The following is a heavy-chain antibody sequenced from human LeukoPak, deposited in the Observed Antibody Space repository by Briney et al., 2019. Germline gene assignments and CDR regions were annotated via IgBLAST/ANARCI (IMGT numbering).Heavy chain of an antibody. CDR1: GFNFSRYW. CDR2: TSPSGNTI. J-gene: IGHJ3*02. CDR3: ARDFHRYCYDCGDYYTTFDI. Sequence: GGSLRPSCVGSGFNFSRYWMNWVRQAPGKGLEWVSYTSPSGNTIYYAESVKGRFTISRDNAKNSLYLQMNSLRADDTAVYYCARDFHRYCYDCGDYYTTFDIWGQGTMVTVSS. D-gene: IGHD3-22*01. V-gene: IGHV3-48*04.